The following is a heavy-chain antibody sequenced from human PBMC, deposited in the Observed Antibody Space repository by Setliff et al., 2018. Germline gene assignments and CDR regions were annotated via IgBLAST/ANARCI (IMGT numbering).Heavy chain of an antibody. D-gene: IGHD6-19*01. CDR2: IYPDDSDT. CDR3: ARQIGSSLSHFYYMDV. J-gene: IGHJ6*03. Sequence: GESLTISCKGSGYNFASYWIAWVRQMPGKGLEWMGIIYPDDSDTRYSPSFQGQVTISADKSISTAYLQWSSLKASDTAMYYCARQIGSSLSHFYYMDVWGKGTTVTVSS. CDR1: GYNFASYW. V-gene: IGHV5-51*01.